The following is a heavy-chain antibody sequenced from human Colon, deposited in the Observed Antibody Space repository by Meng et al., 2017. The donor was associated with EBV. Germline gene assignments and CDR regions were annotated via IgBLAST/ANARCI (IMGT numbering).Heavy chain of an antibody. V-gene: IGHV4-4*02. D-gene: IGHD3-10*01. CDR3: LRGSGGSV. CDR1: DDSTTNHNW. Sequence: QWHVRGAGPRLGNRSETLSLTIAGSDDSTTNHNWWAWVRQPPGKGLEWIGEIPHRGSSAYNPSLKSRVSMSIDKSKNQFSLKLTSVTAADTAVYHCLRGSGGSVWGQGTLVTVSS. CDR2: IPHRGSS. J-gene: IGHJ1*01.